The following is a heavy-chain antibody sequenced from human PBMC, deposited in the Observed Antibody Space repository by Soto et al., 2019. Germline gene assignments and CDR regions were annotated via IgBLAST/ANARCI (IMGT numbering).Heavy chain of an antibody. V-gene: IGHV3-21*06. CDR3: VRGSVIDTGDALDI. CDR2: ISGTGTFI. Sequence: EVQLVESGGGLVKPGGSLRLSCAASGFTFSRHSMNWVRQAPGKGLEWVSCISGTGTFIYYSDSVKGRFTISRDDAKSSLYLQMNSLTAEDTAVYYCVRGSVIDTGDALDIWGPGTMVTVS. J-gene: IGHJ3*02. D-gene: IGHD2-21*01. CDR1: GFTFSRHS.